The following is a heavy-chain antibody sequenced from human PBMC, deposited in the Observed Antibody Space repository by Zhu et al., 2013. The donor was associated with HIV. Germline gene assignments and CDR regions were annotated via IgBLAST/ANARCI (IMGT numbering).Heavy chain of an antibody. D-gene: IGHD2-2*02. CDR2: IIPLFGRT. Sequence: QEQLVQSGTEVKKPGSSVRVSCKASGGTLGNFAISWVRQAPGQGLEFMGGIIPLFGRTSYTENFQGRVTFTADESTETVHMDMTSLRSEDTAVYYCARGTLRDSLGLPVVPAAIHGDFYYDMDVWGQGTTVTVSS. V-gene: IGHV1-69*01. CDR1: GGTLGNFA. CDR3: ARGTLRDSLGLPVVPAAIHGDFYYDMDV. J-gene: IGHJ6*02.